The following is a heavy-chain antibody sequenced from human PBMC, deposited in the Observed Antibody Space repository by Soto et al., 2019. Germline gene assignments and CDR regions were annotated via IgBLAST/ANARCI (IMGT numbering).Heavy chain of an antibody. CDR2: IHSSGST. V-gene: IGHV4-4*07. CDR3: ARDQGVAAAGITWFDP. CDR1: VASVNSYH. D-gene: IGHD6-13*01. Sequence: SETLSLTCTVSVASVNSYHWSWIRQPAGKGLEWIGHIHSSGSTNYNPSLKSRVTMSVDTSKNQFSLRLMSLTAADTAVYYCARDQGVAAAGITWFDPWGQGSLVTVSS. J-gene: IGHJ5*02.